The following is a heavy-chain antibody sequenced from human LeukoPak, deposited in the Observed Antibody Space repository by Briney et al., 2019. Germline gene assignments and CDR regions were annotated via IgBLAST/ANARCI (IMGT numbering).Heavy chain of an antibody. V-gene: IGHV4-39*07. J-gene: IGHJ4*02. CDR3: AKSSYSIFDY. D-gene: IGHD5-18*01. CDR2: IYYSGST. CDR1: GGSISSSSYY. Sequence: PSETLSLTCTVSGGSISSSSYYWGWIRQPPGKGLEWIGSIYYSGSTYYNPSLKSRVTISVDTSKNQFSLKLSSVTAAGTAVYYCAKSSYSIFDYWGQGTLVTVSS.